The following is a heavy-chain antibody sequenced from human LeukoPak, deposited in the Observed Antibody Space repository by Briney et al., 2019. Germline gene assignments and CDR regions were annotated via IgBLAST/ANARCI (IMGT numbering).Heavy chain of an antibody. Sequence: PGGSLRLSCAASGFAFNSHAMHWVRQAPGKGLQWVAVISFDGSFNHYADSVKGRFTISRDKSKNTLSLQMTSLRPEDTAMYYCARDLVTFDYYHGKDVWGQGTTVTVSS. D-gene: IGHD2-21*02. J-gene: IGHJ6*02. CDR2: ISFDGSFN. CDR3: ARDLVTFDYYHGKDV. V-gene: IGHV3-30*04. CDR1: GFAFNSHA.